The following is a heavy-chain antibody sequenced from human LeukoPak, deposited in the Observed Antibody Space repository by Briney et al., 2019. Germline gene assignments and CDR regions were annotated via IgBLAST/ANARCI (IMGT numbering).Heavy chain of an antibody. D-gene: IGHD2-8*01. CDR3: ARDYVDDIPMIKDY. CDR1: GGTFSSHA. J-gene: IGHJ4*02. CDR2: VIPFFGTA. V-gene: IGHV1-69*13. Sequence: GASVKVSCKTSGGTFSSHATNWVRQAPGQGLEWMGGVIPFFGTAKYALNFQGRVTITADASTSTGYSELRSLRSEDTAVYYCARDYVDDIPMIKDYWGQGTLVTVSS.